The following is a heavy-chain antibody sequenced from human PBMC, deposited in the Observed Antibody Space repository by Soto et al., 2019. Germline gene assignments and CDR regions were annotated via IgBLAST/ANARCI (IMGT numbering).Heavy chain of an antibody. D-gene: IGHD3-3*01. J-gene: IGHJ6*03. CDR3: ARGPKYYDFWSGYGYYYYYMDV. CDR1: GGSFSGYY. Sequence: SETLSLTCAVYGGSFSGYYWSWIRQPPGKGLEWIGEINHSGSTNYNPSLKSRVTISVDTSKNQFSLKLSSVTAADTAVYYCARGPKYYDFWSGYGYYYYYMDVWGKGTTVTVSS. CDR2: INHSGST. V-gene: IGHV4-34*01.